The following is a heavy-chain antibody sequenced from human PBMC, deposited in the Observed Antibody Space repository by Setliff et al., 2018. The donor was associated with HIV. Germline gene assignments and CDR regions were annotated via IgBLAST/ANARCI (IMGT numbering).Heavy chain of an antibody. J-gene: IGHJ6*02. V-gene: IGHV3-30*02. Sequence: GGSLRLSCAASGFTFSSYGMHWVRQAPGKGLEWVAFIRYDGSEKNYVDSVKGRFTISRDNAKNSMDLQVNSLRAEDTAIYYCARKLRPGHGVDVWGQGTTVTVSS. CDR2: IRYDGSEK. CDR3: ARKLRPGHGVDV. CDR1: GFTFSSYG. D-gene: IGHD3-10*01.